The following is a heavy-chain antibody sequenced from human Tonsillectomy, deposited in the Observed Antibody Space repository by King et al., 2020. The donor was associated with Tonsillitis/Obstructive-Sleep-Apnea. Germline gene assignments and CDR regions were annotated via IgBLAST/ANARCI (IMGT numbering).Heavy chain of an antibody. J-gene: IGHJ6*03. D-gene: IGHD2/OR15-2a*01. CDR1: GYTFTGYY. V-gene: IGHV1-2*06. CDR2: INPNSGGT. CDR3: ARDLLAARDYYYYYMDV. Sequence: QLVQSGAEAKKPGASVKVSCKASGYTFTGYYMHWVRQAPGQGLEWMGRINPNSGGTNYAQKFQGRVTMTRDTSISTAYMELSRLRSDDTAVYYCARDLLAARDYYYYYMDVWGKGTTVTVSS.